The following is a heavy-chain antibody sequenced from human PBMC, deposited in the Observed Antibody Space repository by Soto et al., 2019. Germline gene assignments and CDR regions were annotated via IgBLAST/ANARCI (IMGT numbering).Heavy chain of an antibody. Sequence: GGSLRLSCAASGFTFSSYAMHWVRQAPGKGLEWVSVIYSGGSTYYADSVKGRFTISRDNSKNTLYLQMNSLRAEDTAVYYCASLGSYSGAFDIWGQGTMVTVS. CDR1: GFTFSSYA. D-gene: IGHD1-26*01. CDR2: IYSGGST. CDR3: ASLGSYSGAFDI. V-gene: IGHV3-66*01. J-gene: IGHJ3*02.